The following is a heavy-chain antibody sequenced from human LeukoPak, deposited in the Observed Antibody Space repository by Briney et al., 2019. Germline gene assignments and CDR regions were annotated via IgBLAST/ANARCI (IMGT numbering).Heavy chain of an antibody. Sequence: PSETLSLTCTVSAGSVSNGNYYWSWLRQPPGKALEWIGYIYYTGTTYYIPSLEGRVTISVDTSKNQFSVKLNSVTAADTAVYYCARPQYSYGPHYYYGMDVWGQGTTVTVSS. V-gene: IGHV4-61*01. D-gene: IGHD5-18*01. J-gene: IGHJ6*02. CDR3: ARPQYSYGPHYYYGMDV. CDR1: AGSVSNGNYY. CDR2: IYYTGTT.